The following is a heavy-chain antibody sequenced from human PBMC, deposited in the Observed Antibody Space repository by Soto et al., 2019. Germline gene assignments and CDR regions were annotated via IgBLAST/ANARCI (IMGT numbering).Heavy chain of an antibody. CDR3: ARENDSSGYCFDY. D-gene: IGHD3-22*01. V-gene: IGHV4-30-4*01. Sequence: SETLSLTCTVSGGSISSGDYYWSWIRQPPGKGLEWIGYIYYSGSTYYNPSLKSRVTISVDTSKNQFSLKLSSVTAADTAVYYCARENDSSGYCFDYWGQGTLVTVSS. CDR2: IYYSGST. J-gene: IGHJ4*02. CDR1: GGSISSGDYY.